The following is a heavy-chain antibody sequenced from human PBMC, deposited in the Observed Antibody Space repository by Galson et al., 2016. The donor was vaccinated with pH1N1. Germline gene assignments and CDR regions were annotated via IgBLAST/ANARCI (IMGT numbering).Heavy chain of an antibody. CDR3: ARDSEYSGHEGFH. V-gene: IGHV3-30*04. CDR2: ILYDGTNE. CDR1: GFTFTSYA. D-gene: IGHD5-12*01. J-gene: IGHJ4*02. Sequence: SCAASGFTFTSYAMHWVRQAPGKGLEWVAVILYDGTNEYYADSVKGRFTISRDKTQSTVYLQMNSLRTEDTAVYYCARDSEYSGHEGFHWAQGTLVIVSS.